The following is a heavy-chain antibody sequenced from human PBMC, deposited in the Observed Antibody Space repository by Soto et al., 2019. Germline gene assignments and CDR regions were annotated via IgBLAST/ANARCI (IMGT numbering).Heavy chain of an antibody. V-gene: IGHV4-31*03. CDR3: ARWVEVSLDYFDS. CDR2: IFHSGRT. Sequence: TLALTCTVSGDSMTNRYYYWSWVRQNPGKGLEWIGHIFHSGRTHFNPSLKSRVTISVDTSKNQFSLNLRSVTAADTAVYYCARWVEVSLDYFDSWGQGTPVTVSS. D-gene: IGHD2-15*01. CDR1: GDSMTNRYYY. J-gene: IGHJ4*02.